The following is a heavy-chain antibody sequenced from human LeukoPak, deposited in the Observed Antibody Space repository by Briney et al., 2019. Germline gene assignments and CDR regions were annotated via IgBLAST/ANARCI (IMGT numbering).Heavy chain of an antibody. V-gene: IGHV4-39*07. D-gene: IGHD3-16*01. CDR3: ARLSGDYVNWFDP. CDR1: GGSISTSNYY. J-gene: IGHJ5*02. Sequence: SSETLSLICTVSGGSISTSNYYWGWIRQPPGKGLEWIGNIFYSGSTYYSPSLRSRVTISLDTSRNQFSLKLNSVTAADTAVYYCARLSGDYVNWFDPWGQGTLVSVSS. CDR2: IFYSGST.